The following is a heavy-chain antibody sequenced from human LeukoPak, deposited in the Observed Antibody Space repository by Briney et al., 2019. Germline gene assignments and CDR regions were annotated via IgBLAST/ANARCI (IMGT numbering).Heavy chain of an antibody. J-gene: IGHJ4*02. V-gene: IGHV3-53*01. Sequence: QPGGSLRLSCAASGFTVSSNYMSWVRQAPGKGLEWVSVIYSGGSTYYADSVKGRFTISRDNSKNTPYLQMNSLRAEDTAVYYCARTNEMAALDYWGQGTLVTASS. CDR2: IYSGGST. CDR3: ARTNEMAALDY. CDR1: GFTVSSNY. D-gene: IGHD5-24*01.